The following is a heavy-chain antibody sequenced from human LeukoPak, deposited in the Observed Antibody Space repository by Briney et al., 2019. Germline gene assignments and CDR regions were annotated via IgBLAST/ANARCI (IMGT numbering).Heavy chain of an antibody. J-gene: IGHJ4*02. D-gene: IGHD6-13*01. CDR2: IKRDGSDN. V-gene: IGHV3-7*01. Sequence: GGSLRLSCAASGFTFSNYWMSWVRQAPGKGLEWVANIKRDGSDNYYVGSVEGRFTISRDNSKDTLYLQMNSLRAEDTAVYYCARGAAGPRDWGQGTLVTVSS. CDR1: GFTFSNYW. CDR3: ARGAAGPRD.